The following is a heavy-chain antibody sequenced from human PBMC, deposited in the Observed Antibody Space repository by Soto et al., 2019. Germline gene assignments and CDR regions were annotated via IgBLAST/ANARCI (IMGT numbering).Heavy chain of an antibody. V-gene: IGHV4-39*01. D-gene: IGHD1-20*01. CDR3: ASSQKGYNWNYFDH. CDR1: GGSISGCYYY. Sequence: SETLSLTCAVSGGSISGCYYYWGWLRQSPGRGPEWMRSVFYTGFTSYNPSLESRVSVSVDTSKNQFSLKVSAVTAEDTAVYYCASSQKGYNWNYFDHWGQGALVTVSS. CDR2: VFYTGFT. J-gene: IGHJ4*02.